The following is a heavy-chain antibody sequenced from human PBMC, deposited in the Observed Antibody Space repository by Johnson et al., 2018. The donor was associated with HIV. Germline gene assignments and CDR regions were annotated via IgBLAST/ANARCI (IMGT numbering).Heavy chain of an antibody. V-gene: IGHV3-30*04. CDR1: GFTFSSYA. J-gene: IGHJ3*02. Sequence: VQLVESGGGVVQPGRSLRLSCAASGFTFSSYAMHWVRQAPGKGLEWVAVISYDGSNKYYADSVKGRFTISRDNSKNTLYLQMNNLRAEDTAVYVWARDQEAAAGQDDAFDIWGQGTRVTVSS. CDR3: ARDQEAAAGQDDAFDI. D-gene: IGHD6-13*01. CDR2: ISYDGSNK.